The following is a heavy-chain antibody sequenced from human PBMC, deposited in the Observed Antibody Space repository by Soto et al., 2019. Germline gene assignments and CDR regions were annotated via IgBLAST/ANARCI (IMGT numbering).Heavy chain of an antibody. J-gene: IGHJ6*03. V-gene: IGHV7-4-1*02. CDR1: GYTFTSYA. CDR3: ARHGGYDFWSGYRHYFYYYMDV. Sequence: ASVKVSCKASGYTFTSYAMNWVRQAPGQGLEWMGWINTNTGNPTYAQGFTGRFVFSLDTSVSTAYLQISSLKAEDTAVYYCARHGGYDFWSGYRHYFYYYMDVWGQGTPVTVSS. CDR2: INTNTGNP. D-gene: IGHD3-3*01.